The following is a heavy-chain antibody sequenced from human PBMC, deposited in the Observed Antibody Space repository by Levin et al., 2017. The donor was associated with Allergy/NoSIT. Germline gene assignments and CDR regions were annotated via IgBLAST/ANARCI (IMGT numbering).Heavy chain of an antibody. V-gene: IGHV3-23*01. CDR2: ISGSGGST. Sequence: GESLKISCAASGFTFSSYAMSWVRQAPGKGLEWVSAISGSGGSTYYADSVKGRFTISRDNSKNTLYLQMNSLRAEDTAVYYCAKERGATWFLAAFDIWGQGTMVTVSS. CDR3: AKERGATWFLAAFDI. D-gene: IGHD1-26*01. CDR1: GFTFSSYA. J-gene: IGHJ3*02.